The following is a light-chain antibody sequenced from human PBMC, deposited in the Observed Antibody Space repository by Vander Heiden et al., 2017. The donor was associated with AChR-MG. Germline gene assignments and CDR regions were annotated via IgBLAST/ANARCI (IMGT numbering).Light chain of an antibody. CDR2: GNS. CDR3: QSYDSSLSGSV. J-gene: IGLJ2*01. V-gene: IGLV1-40*01. Sequence: QSVLTQPPSVSGATGPRVTIPCTGSSSNIGAGYDVHWYQQLPGTAPKLLIYGNSNRPSGVPDRFSGSKSGTSASLAITGLQAEDEADYYCQSYDSSLSGSVFGGGTKLTVL. CDR1: SSNIGAGYD.